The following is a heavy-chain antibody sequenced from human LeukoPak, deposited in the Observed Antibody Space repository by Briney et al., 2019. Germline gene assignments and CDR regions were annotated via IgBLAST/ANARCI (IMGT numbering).Heavy chain of an antibody. CDR1: RDSIRTYY. Sequence: SETLSLTCTVSRDSIRTYYWSWIRQSPGKGLEWIGYIYDSGTTKYNPSLKSRVTISVDTSKNQFSLKLSSVTAPDKAVYYCARSGRNYYDTDAFDIWGQGTMVTVSS. D-gene: IGHD1-26*01. J-gene: IGHJ3*02. CDR2: IYDSGTT. V-gene: IGHV4-59*08. CDR3: ARSGRNYYDTDAFDI.